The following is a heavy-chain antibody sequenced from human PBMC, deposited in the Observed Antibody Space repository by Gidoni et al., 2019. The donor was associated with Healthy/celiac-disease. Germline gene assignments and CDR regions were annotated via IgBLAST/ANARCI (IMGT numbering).Heavy chain of an antibody. J-gene: IGHJ4*02. D-gene: IGHD5-12*01. CDR2: INSDGSST. V-gene: IGHV3-74*01. Sequence: EVQLAVSGGGLVQPGGSLRLSCAASGFTFSSYWMHWVRQVPGKGLVWVSRINSDGSSTSYADSVKGRFTISRDNAKNTLYLQMNSLRAEDTAVYYCARGPEMATIDYWGQGTLVTVSS. CDR1: GFTFSSYW. CDR3: ARGPEMATIDY.